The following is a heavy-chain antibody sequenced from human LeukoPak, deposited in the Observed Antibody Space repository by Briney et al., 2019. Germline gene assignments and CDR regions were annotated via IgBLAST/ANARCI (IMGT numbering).Heavy chain of an antibody. Sequence: SQTLSLTCAISGDSVSSNSAAWNWIRQSPSRGLEWLGRTYYRSKWNNDYAVSVKSRITINPDTSKNQFSLQLNSVTPEDTAVYYCARERRYYYDSSGYPTKGLYYYYYGMDVWGQGTTVTVSS. CDR2: TYYRSKWNN. V-gene: IGHV6-1*01. D-gene: IGHD3-22*01. CDR3: ARERRYYYDSSGYPTKGLYYYYYGMDV. CDR1: GDSVSSNSAA. J-gene: IGHJ6*02.